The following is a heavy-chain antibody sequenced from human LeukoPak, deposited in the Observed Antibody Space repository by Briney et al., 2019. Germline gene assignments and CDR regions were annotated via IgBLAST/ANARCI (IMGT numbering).Heavy chain of an antibody. CDR1: GGSFSGYY. J-gene: IGHJ4*02. D-gene: IGHD3-22*01. V-gene: IGHV4-34*01. CDR2: IYYSGST. CDR3: ASGMYYYDSSAYCPFDY. Sequence: SETLSLTCAVYGGSFSGYYWSWIRQPPGKGLEWIGTIYYSGSTYYNPSLKSRVTISVDTSKNQFSLKLSSVTAADTAAYYCASGMYYYDSSAYCPFDYWGQGTLVTVSS.